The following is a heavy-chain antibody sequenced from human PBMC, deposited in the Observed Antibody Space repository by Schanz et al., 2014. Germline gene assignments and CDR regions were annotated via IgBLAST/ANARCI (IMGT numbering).Heavy chain of an antibody. CDR1: GASISSTTYY. D-gene: IGHD3-3*01. J-gene: IGHJ4*02. CDR3: ARHHDFWSGPDGRYLDL. V-gene: IGHV4-39*01. Sequence: QLQLQESGPGLVKPSETLSLTCSVSGASISSTTYYWGWVRQPPGKGLEWIGNIYYSGNTYYNPSPEMGVAVPQTTSRTHFSLTLTSVTAADTAVYYCARHHDFWSGPDGRYLDLWGQGTLVTVSS. CDR2: IYYSGNT.